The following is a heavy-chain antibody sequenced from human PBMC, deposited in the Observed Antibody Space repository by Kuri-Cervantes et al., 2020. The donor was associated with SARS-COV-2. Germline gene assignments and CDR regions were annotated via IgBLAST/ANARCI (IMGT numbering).Heavy chain of an antibody. V-gene: IGHV1-69*15. CDR1: AGIFSSYD. CDR3: ARDRPYENTIFGVVPSHDWYFDL. D-gene: IGHD3-3*01. CDR2: IIRIFGTA. J-gene: IGHJ2*01. Sequence: CNASAGIFSSYDIIWLRQTPGQGLEWMGRIIRIFGTANYAQKFQGRVTITAGESTSTAYMELSSLRSEDTAVYYCARDRPYENTIFGVVPSHDWYFDLWGRGTLVTVSS.